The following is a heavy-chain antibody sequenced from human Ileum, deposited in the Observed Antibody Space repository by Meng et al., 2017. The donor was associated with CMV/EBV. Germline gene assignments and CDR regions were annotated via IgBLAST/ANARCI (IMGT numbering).Heavy chain of an antibody. J-gene: IGHJ4*02. Sequence: SETLSLTCTVSGGSISSYYWSWIRQPPRKGLEWIGYIYYSGSTNYNPSLKSRVTISVDTSKNQFSLKLSSVTAADTAVYYCAREASVVGATAFDYWGQGTLVTVSS. CDR2: IYYSGST. CDR1: GGSISSYY. CDR3: AREASVVGATAFDY. D-gene: IGHD1-26*01. V-gene: IGHV4-59*01.